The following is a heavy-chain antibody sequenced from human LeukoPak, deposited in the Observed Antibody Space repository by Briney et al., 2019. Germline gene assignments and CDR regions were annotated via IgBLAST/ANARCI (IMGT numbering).Heavy chain of an antibody. CDR2: INPNDGDT. CDR1: GYTFTDYY. J-gene: IGHJ4*02. V-gene: IGHV1-2*02. CDR3: ARAAVAGTLWDY. Sequence: GASVKVSCKASGYTFTDYYMHWVRQAPGQGFEWMGWINPNDGDTNYAQKFQGRVTMTRDTSISTAHMEVSRLRSDDTAVYYCARAAVAGTLWDYWGQGTLVTVSS. D-gene: IGHD6-19*01.